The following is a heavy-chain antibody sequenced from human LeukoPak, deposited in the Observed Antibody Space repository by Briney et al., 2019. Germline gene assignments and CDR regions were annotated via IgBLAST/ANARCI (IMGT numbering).Heavy chain of an antibody. CDR3: ARALGGFSDY. D-gene: IGHD3-16*01. J-gene: IGHJ4*02. Sequence: PGGSLRLSCAASGFMFSRYWMSWVRQAPGKGLEWVANIKEDGSEMYYVDSVKVRFTISRDNAKNSLYLQMNILRAEDTAVYYCARALGGFSDYWGQGTLVTVSS. V-gene: IGHV3-7*05. CDR1: GFMFSRYW. CDR2: IKEDGSEM.